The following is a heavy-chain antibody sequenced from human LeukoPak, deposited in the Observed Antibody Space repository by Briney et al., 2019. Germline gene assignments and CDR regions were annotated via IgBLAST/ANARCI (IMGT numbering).Heavy chain of an antibody. CDR3: AREASSRDY. J-gene: IGHJ4*02. Sequence: GGSLRLSCAASGFTFSSYSMNWVRQAPGKGLEWVSSISSSSSYMYYADSVKGRFTISRDNAKNSLYLQMNSLRAEDTAVYYCAREASSRDYWGQGTLVTVSS. V-gene: IGHV3-21*01. D-gene: IGHD6-13*01. CDR1: GFTFSSYS. CDR2: ISSSSSYM.